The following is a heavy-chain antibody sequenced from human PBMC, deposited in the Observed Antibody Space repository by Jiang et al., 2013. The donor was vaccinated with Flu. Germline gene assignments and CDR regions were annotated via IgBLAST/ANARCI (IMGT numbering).Heavy chain of an antibody. J-gene: IGHJ3*02. D-gene: IGHD6-19*01. V-gene: IGHV5-51*01. CDR1: GYSFPIYW. CDR3: ARRSSGWSGKDSFDI. CDR2: IYPSDSNT. Sequence: GAEVKKPGESLKISCKGSGYSFPIYWIGWVRQVPGKGLEWMGSIYPSDSNTRYSPSFQGQVTMSVDKSVFTAYLQWSSLKASDTAMYYCARRSSGWSGKDSFDIWGQGAMVTVSS.